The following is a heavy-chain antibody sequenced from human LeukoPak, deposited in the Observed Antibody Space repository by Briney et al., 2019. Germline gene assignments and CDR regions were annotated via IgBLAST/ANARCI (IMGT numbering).Heavy chain of an antibody. D-gene: IGHD2-15*01. CDR1: GYTFNTYA. J-gene: IGHJ3*02. Sequence: ASVKVPFKASGYTFNTYAISWVRQAPGQGLERMGCINTYNGLTKYTQMFQGRVTMTTDTSTGTVYMELRSLVSDDTAVYFCARGGYSIPRPLDIWGQGTMVSVSS. V-gene: IGHV1-18*01. CDR2: INTYNGLT. CDR3: ARGGYSIPRPLDI.